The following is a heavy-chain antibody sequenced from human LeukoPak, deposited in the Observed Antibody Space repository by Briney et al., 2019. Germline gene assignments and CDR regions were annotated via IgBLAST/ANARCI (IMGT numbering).Heavy chain of an antibody. D-gene: IGHD1-26*01. Sequence: SETLSLTCAVSGGSISSGGYSWSWIRQPPGKGLEWIGYIYHSGSTYYNPSLKSRVTISVDRSKNQFSLKLSSVTAADTAVYYCATRIVGATTLIDYWGQGTLVTVSS. CDR1: GGSISSGGYS. CDR3: ATRIVGATTLIDY. J-gene: IGHJ4*02. V-gene: IGHV4-30-2*01. CDR2: IYHSGST.